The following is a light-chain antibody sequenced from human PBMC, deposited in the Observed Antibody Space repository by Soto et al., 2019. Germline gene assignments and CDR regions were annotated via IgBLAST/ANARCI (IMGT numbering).Light chain of an antibody. CDR3: QQRSNWPT. Sequence: EILITQSPATLSVSPGERATLSCRASQSVSSNLAWYQQKPGQAPRLLIYDASNRATGIPARFSGSGFGTEFTLTIRSLEPEDFAVYYCQQRSNWPTFGQGTKVDIK. CDR2: DAS. V-gene: IGKV3-11*01. J-gene: IGKJ1*01. CDR1: QSVSSN.